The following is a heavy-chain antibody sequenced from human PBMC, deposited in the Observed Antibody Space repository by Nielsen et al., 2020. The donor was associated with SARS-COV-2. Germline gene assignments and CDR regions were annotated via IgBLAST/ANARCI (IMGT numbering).Heavy chain of an antibody. CDR3: ARGRRVGTTLFEY. V-gene: IGHV3-9*01. J-gene: IGHJ4*02. D-gene: IGHD1-14*01. Sequence: SLKISCVGSGFTFDDYVMHWVRQAPGKGLEWVSGISWNSGSIAYADSVKGRFTISRDNAKNSLHLQMNSLRAEDTAFYYCARGRRVGTTLFEYWGQGTLVTVSS. CDR2: ISWNSGSI. CDR1: GFTFDDYV.